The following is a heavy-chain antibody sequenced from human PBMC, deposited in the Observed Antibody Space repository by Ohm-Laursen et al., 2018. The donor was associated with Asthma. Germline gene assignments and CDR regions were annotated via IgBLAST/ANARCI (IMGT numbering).Heavy chain of an antibody. CDR1: GDSISGINW. Sequence: SETLSLTCYVSGDSISGINWWSWVRQSPGKGLQWLAEVSYSGSTNYNPSLKSRVTISVDTSKNQFSLKLSSVTAADTAVYYCARDVYSRLKGYSQHWGQGTLVTVSS. V-gene: IGHV4-4*02. J-gene: IGHJ1*01. D-gene: IGHD2-8*01. CDR2: VSYSGST. CDR3: ARDVYSRLKGYSQH.